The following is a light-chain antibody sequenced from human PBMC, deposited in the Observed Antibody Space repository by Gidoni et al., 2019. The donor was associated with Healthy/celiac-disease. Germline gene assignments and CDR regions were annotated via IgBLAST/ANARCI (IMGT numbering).Light chain of an antibody. J-gene: IGKJ4*01. V-gene: IGKV3-11*01. CDR2: DAS. CDR3: QQRSNWPLT. Sequence: EIVLTQSPATLSLSPGERATLSCRASQSVSSSLAWYQQNPGQAPRLLIYDASNRASGIPARFSGSGSGTDFTLTISSLEPEDFAIYYCQQRSNWPLTFXGXTKVEIK. CDR1: QSVSSS.